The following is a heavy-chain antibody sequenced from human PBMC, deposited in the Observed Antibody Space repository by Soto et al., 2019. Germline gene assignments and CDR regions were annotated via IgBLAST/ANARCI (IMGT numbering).Heavy chain of an antibody. V-gene: IGHV3-30*18. CDR1: GFTFSSYG. CDR2: ISYDGSNK. J-gene: IGHJ4*02. CDR3: AKVSYYGSGRDDFDY. D-gene: IGHD3-10*01. Sequence: QVQLVESGGGVVQPGRSLRLSCAASGFTFSSYGMHWVRQAPGKGLEWVAVISYDGSNKYYADSVKGRFTISRDNSKNTLYLQMNSLRAEDTAVYYCAKVSYYGSGRDDFDYWGQGTLVTVSS.